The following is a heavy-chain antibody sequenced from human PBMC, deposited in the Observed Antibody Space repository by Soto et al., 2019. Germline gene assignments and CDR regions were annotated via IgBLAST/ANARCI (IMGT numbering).Heavy chain of an antibody. CDR1: GFTFSSYS. Sequence: PGESLKISCAASGFTFSSYSMNWVRQAPGKGLEWVSYISSSTSTIYYADSVKGRFTISRDNAKNSLYLQMNSLRAEDTAVYYCATDKGRSPLYYWCQGTLVTVSS. CDR3: ATDKGRSPLYY. D-gene: IGHD2-15*01. V-gene: IGHV3-48*01. CDR2: ISSSTSTI. J-gene: IGHJ4*02.